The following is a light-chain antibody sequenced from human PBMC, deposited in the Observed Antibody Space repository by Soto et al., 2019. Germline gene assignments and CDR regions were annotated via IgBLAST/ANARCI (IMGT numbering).Light chain of an antibody. CDR2: DAS. J-gene: IGKJ1*01. CDR1: QSVSSY. V-gene: IGKV3-11*01. Sequence: EIVLTQSPATLSLSPGERATLSCRASQSVSSYLAWYQQKPGQAPRLLIYDASNRATGIPARFSGSGSGTDFTLAISGLEPEDFAVYYCQQRSNWRTFGQGTKVEIK. CDR3: QQRSNWRT.